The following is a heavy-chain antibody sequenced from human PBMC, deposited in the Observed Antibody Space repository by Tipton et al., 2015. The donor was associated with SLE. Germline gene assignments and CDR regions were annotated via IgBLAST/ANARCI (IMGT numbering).Heavy chain of an antibody. V-gene: IGHV6-1*01. J-gene: IGHJ4*02. CDR2: THFGSRLSN. Sequence: GLVKPSQTLSLTCAISGDSVSSSSVGWNWIRQSPSRGLEWLGRTHFGSRLSNDYSISVKSRITIHSDTSKNQFSLQLNSVTPDDTAVYYCARDSADSTSDPYFDYWGQGTLVTVSS. CDR3: ARDSADSTSDPYFDY. D-gene: IGHD6-13*01. CDR1: GDSVSSSSVG.